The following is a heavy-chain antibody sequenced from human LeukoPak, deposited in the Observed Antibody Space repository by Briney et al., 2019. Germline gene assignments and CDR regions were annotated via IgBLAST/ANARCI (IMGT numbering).Heavy chain of an antibody. V-gene: IGHV1-2*02. CDR3: AREDCSSTSCLMDV. Sequence: GASVKVSCKASGYTFTGYYMHWVRQAPGQGLEWMGWINPNSGGTNYAQKFQGRVTMTRDTSISTAYMELSSLRSEDTAVYYCAREDCSSTSCLMDVWGKGTTVTISS. D-gene: IGHD2-2*01. CDR1: GYTFTGYY. CDR2: INPNSGGT. J-gene: IGHJ6*03.